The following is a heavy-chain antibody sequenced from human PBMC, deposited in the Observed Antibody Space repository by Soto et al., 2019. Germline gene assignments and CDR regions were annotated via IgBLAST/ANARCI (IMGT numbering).Heavy chain of an antibody. D-gene: IGHD3-3*01. CDR1: GFTFSDYY. CDR2: ISSSGSTI. V-gene: IGHV3-11*01. J-gene: IGHJ6*03. CDR3: ARAPGTYYDFWSGRDHYYYMDV. Sequence: GGSLRLSCAASGFTFSDYYMSWIRQAPGKGLEWVSYISSSGSTIYYADSVKGRFTISRDNAKNSLYLQMNSLRAEDTAVYYCARAPGTYYDFWSGRDHYYYMDVWGKGTTVTVSS.